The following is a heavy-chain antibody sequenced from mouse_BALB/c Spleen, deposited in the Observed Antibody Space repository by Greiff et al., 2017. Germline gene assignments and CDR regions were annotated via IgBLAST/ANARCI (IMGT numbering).Heavy chain of an antibody. D-gene: IGHD1-2*01. CDR1: GFTFSSYG. J-gene: IGHJ2*01. V-gene: IGHV5-6*01. Sequence: EVKLQESGGDLVKPGGSLKLSCAASGFTFSSYGMSWVRQTPDKRLEWVATISSGGSYTYYPDSVKGRFTISRDNAKNTLYLQMSSLKSEDTAMYYCARQTTASYYFDYWGQGTTLTVSS. CDR3: ARQTTASYYFDY. CDR2: ISSGGSYT.